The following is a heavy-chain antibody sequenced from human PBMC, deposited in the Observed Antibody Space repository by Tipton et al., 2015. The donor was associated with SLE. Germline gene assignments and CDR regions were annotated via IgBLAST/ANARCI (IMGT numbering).Heavy chain of an antibody. D-gene: IGHD3-10*01. Sequence: TLSLTCTVSGGSVKSDSYYWTWIRQSPGKGLEWIGYIYYSGSTSYNPSLKSRITISLDTSKNQFSLQLTSVTAADTAVYYCARDRGTPRYYHGVDVWGQGTTVIVSS. CDR2: IYYSGST. CDR3: ARDRGTPRYYHGVDV. V-gene: IGHV4-61*01. J-gene: IGHJ6*02. CDR1: GGSVKSDSYY.